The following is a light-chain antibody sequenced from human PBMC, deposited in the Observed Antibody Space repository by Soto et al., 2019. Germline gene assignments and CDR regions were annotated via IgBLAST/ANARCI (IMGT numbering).Light chain of an antibody. J-gene: IGKJ4*01. CDR2: DAS. Sequence: ENVLTQSPGTLSLSPGESATLSCRASQNVARNYLAWFQQRPGQAPRLLIYDASTRATGIPDRFSGSGSGTDFTLTISRLEPEDFAVYFGQQYATSPLAFGGGTKV. CDR1: QNVARNY. CDR3: QQYATSPLA. V-gene: IGKV3-20*01.